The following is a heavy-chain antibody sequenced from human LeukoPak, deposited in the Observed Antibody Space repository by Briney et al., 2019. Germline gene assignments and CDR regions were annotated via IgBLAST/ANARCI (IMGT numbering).Heavy chain of an antibody. CDR2: ISGSGGST. Sequence: GGSLRLSCAASGFTFSSYAMSWVRQAPGKGLEWVSAISGSGGSTYYADSVKGRFTISRDNSKNTLYLQMNSLRAEDTAVYYRAKGHYDFWSGYYGHYMDVWGKGTTVAVSS. D-gene: IGHD3-3*01. CDR3: AKGHYDFWSGYYGHYMDV. J-gene: IGHJ6*03. CDR1: GFTFSSYA. V-gene: IGHV3-23*01.